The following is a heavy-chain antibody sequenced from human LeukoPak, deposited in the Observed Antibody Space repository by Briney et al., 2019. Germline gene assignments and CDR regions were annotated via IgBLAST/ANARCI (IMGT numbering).Heavy chain of an antibody. Sequence: GGSLRLSCAASGFTFSSNYMSWVRQAPGKGLEWVSVIYSGGSTYYSDSVKGRFTISRDNSKNTLYLQMNSLRAEDTAVYYCAREYGSGSYYTRSSYYFDYWGQGTLVTVSS. CDR3: AREYGSGSYYTRSSYYFDY. CDR1: GFTFSSNY. J-gene: IGHJ4*02. D-gene: IGHD3-10*01. V-gene: IGHV3-66*01. CDR2: IYSGGST.